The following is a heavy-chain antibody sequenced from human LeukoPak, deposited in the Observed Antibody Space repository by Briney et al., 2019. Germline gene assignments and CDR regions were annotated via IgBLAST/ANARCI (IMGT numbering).Heavy chain of an antibody. CDR2: INYSGRT. Sequence: SETLSLTCSVSGYSIGSGYQWGWIRQAPGKGLEWIGSINYSGRTYDNPSLKSRVTISIDTSKNQIFLKLRSTTAADTAHYYCARAEINDYNRYWGQGTLVTVSS. V-gene: IGHV4-38-2*01. D-gene: IGHD4-11*01. J-gene: IGHJ4*02. CDR3: ARAEINDYNRY. CDR1: GYSIGSGYQ.